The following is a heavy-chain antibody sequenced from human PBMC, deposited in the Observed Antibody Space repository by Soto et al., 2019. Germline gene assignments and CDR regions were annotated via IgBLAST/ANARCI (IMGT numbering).Heavy chain of an antibody. CDR1: GSSISSYY. Sequence: SETLSLTCTVSGSSISSYYWSWIRQPPGKGLEWIGYIYYSGSTNYNPSLKSRVTISVDTSKNQFSLKLSSVTAADTAVYYCARDSGRDGYNGYWGQGTLVTVSS. V-gene: IGHV4-59*01. CDR2: IYYSGST. D-gene: IGHD5-12*01. CDR3: ARDSGRDGYNGY. J-gene: IGHJ4*02.